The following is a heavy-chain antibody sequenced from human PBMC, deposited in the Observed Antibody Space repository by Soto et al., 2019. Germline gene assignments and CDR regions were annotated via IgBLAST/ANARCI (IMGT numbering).Heavy chain of an antibody. CDR1: GFTFSNSW. V-gene: IGHV3-15*01. J-gene: IGHJ4*02. Sequence: EVQLVQSGGGLVKPGGSFRLSCAASGFTFSNSWMNWVRQAPGKGLEWVGRIKSKSDGRTTDYAAPVKGRFTVSRDDSKSTLYLQMDSLKTEDTAVYYCTTIFRWGQGTLVTVSS. CDR3: TTIFR. CDR2: IKSKSDGRTT.